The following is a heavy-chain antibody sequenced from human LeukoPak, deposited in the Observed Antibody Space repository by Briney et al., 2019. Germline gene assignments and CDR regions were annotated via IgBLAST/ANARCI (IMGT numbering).Heavy chain of an antibody. CDR1: GFTFSSYW. D-gene: IGHD2-21*01. CDR2: INSDGSGT. V-gene: IGHV3-74*01. J-gene: IGHJ2*01. Sequence: LPGGSLRLSCAASGFTFSSYWMHWVRQAPGKGLVWVSRINSDGSGTSYADSVKGRFTISRDNAKNTLYLQMNSLRAEDTAVYYCARDRVFDWYFDLWGRGTLVTVSS. CDR3: ARDRVFDWYFDL.